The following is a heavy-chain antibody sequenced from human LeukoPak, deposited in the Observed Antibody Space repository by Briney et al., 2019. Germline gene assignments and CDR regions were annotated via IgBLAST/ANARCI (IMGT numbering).Heavy chain of an antibody. CDR3: ARRGITISGVLVYHYSGLDV. Sequence: AGGSLRLSCAGSGFTFSSHWMNWVRQAPGKGLEWVASIKDDGSEEHYVDSVSGRFTISRDNAKNSLHLRMSSLRAEDTAVYYCARRGITISGVLVYHYSGLDVWGQGTTVTVSS. V-gene: IGHV3-7*01. CDR1: GFTFSSHW. CDR2: IKDDGSEE. J-gene: IGHJ6*02. D-gene: IGHD3-3*01.